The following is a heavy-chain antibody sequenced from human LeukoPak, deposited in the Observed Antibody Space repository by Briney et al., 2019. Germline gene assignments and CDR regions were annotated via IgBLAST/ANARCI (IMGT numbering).Heavy chain of an antibody. D-gene: IGHD4-17*01. CDR1: GGSISSFH. CDR2: IYYNGST. CDR3: ARGTTYGDFGVF. V-gene: IGHV4-59*01. J-gene: IGHJ4*02. Sequence: SETLSLTCTVSGGSISSFHWSWIRQAPGKGLEWIGSIYYNGSTNYNPSLKSRVTISVDTSKNQFSQKLSSVTAADTAVYYCARGTTYGDFGVFWGQGTLVTVSS.